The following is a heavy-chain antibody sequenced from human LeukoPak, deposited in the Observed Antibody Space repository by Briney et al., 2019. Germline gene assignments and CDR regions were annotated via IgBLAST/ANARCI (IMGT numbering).Heavy chain of an antibody. V-gene: IGHV4-59*01. CDR2: IYYSGST. CDR3: ASNTVTIRRNEQYYYYYMDC. J-gene: IGHJ6*03. D-gene: IGHD4-11*01. Sequence: SETLSLTCTVSGGSISSYYWSWIRQPPGKGLEWIGYIYYSGSTNYNPSLKSRVTISVDTSKNQFSLKLSSVTAADTAVYYCASNTVTIRRNEQYYYYYMDCWGKGSTVTVSS. CDR1: GGSISSYY.